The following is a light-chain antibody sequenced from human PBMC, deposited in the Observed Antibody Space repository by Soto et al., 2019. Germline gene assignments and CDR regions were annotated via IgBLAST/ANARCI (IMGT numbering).Light chain of an antibody. CDR1: QSISSW. CDR2: DAS. V-gene: IGKV1-5*01. Sequence: DIQMTQSPSTLSASVGGRVTITCRASQSISSWLAWYQQKPGKAPKLLIYDASSLESGVPSRFSGSGSGTEFTLTISSLQPDDFATYYCQQYNSYSPTWTFGQGTKVEIK. J-gene: IGKJ1*01. CDR3: QQYNSYSPTWT.